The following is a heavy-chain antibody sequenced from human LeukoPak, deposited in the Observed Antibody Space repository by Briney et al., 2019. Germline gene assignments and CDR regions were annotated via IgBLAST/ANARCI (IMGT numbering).Heavy chain of an antibody. CDR2: ITNDGLST. Sequence: QPGGSLRLSCAASGFTFSSSWMHWVRQAPGKGLVWVSRITNDGLSTTYADSVEGRFTISRDNAKNTLYLQMNSLRAEDTAVYYCARDLSPRNWGQGTLVIVSS. V-gene: IGHV3-74*01. CDR3: ARDLSPRN. CDR1: GFTFSSSW. J-gene: IGHJ4*02.